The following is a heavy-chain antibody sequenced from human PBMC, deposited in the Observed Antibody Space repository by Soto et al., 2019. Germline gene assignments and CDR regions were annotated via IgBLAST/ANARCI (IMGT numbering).Heavy chain of an antibody. J-gene: IGHJ6*02. CDR1: GFTFSSYS. Sequence: GGSLRLSCAASGFTFSSYSMNWVRQAPGKGLEWVSSISSSSSYIYYADSVKGRFTISRDNAKNSLYLQMNSLRAEDTAVYYCARGSGGSGSYYNGVGDGMDVWGQGTTVTVSS. D-gene: IGHD3-10*01. CDR2: ISSSSSYI. V-gene: IGHV3-21*01. CDR3: ARGSGGSGSYYNGVGDGMDV.